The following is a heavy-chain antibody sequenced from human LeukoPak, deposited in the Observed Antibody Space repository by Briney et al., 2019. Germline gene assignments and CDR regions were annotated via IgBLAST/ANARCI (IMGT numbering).Heavy chain of an antibody. CDR3: ARKHYYGSSGFFPPMDY. CDR2: IYSGGST. V-gene: IGHV3-66*01. CDR1: GFTVSSNS. Sequence: SGGSLTLSCAASGFTVSSNSMSWLRQAPGQGLKWVSVIYSGGSTFYADSVKGRFTISRDNSKTTLYLQMNSLRAEDTAVYYCARKHYYGSSGFFPPMDYWGQGTLVTVSS. D-gene: IGHD3-22*01. J-gene: IGHJ4*02.